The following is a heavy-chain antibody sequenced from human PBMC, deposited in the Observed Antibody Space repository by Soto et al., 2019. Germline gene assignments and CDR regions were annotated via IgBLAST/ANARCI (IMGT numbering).Heavy chain of an antibody. CDR3: AKDVLLWFGELFDY. CDR2: ISGSGGST. Sequence: GGSLRLSCAASGFTFSSYAMSWVRQAPGKGLEWVSAISGSGGSTYYADSGKGRFTISRDNSKNTLYLQMNSLRAEDTAVYYCAKDVLLWFGELFDYWGQGTLVTVSS. J-gene: IGHJ4*02. CDR1: GFTFSSYA. V-gene: IGHV3-23*01. D-gene: IGHD3-10*01.